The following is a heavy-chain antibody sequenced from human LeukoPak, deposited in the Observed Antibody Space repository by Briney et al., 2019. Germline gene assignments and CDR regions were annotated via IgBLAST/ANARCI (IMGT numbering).Heavy chain of an antibody. D-gene: IGHD3-22*01. CDR1: GGTFSSYA. Sequence: GASVKVSCKASGGTFSSYAISWVRQAPGQGLGWMGWISAYNGNTNYAQKLQGRVTMTTDTSTSTAYMELRSLRSDDTAVYYCAREVGWLLPKLFDYWGQGTLVTVSS. J-gene: IGHJ4*02. V-gene: IGHV1-18*01. CDR2: ISAYNGNT. CDR3: AREVGWLLPKLFDY.